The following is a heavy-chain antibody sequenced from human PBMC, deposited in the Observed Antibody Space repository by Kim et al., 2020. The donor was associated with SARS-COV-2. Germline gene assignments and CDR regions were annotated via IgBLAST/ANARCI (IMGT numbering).Heavy chain of an antibody. J-gene: IGHJ4*02. CDR1: GFTFGDYA. D-gene: IGHD6-6*01. V-gene: IGHV3-49*03. CDR3: TRAPRRTYSSSHPISH. CDR2: IRSKAYGGTT. Sequence: GGSLRLSCTASGFTFGDYAMSWFRQAPGKGLEWVGFIRSKAYGGTTEYAASVKGRFTISRDDSKSIAYLQMNSLKTEDTAVYYCTRAPRRTYSSSHPISHWGQGTLVTVSS.